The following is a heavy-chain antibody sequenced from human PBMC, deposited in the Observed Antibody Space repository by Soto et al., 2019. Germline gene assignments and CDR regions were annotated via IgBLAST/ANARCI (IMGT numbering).Heavy chain of an antibody. D-gene: IGHD2-2*01. CDR1: GGSISSGGYY. CDR2: IYYSGST. J-gene: IGHJ3*02. CDR3: ARQHSAFPVPAGKLGAFDI. Sequence: SETLSLTCTVSGGSISSGGYYWSWIRQHPGKGLEWIGYIYYSGSTYYNPSLKSRVTISVDTSKNQFSLKLSSVTAADTAVYYCARQHSAFPVPAGKLGAFDIWGQGTMVTVSS. V-gene: IGHV4-31*03.